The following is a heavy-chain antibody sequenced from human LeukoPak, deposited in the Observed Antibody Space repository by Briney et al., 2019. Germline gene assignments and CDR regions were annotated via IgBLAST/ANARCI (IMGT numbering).Heavy chain of an antibody. J-gene: IGHJ4*02. D-gene: IGHD3-10*01. CDR3: TRDGGDYGASGSYPDY. CDR1: GYTFTSYD. V-gene: IGHV1-8*01. CDR2: MNPNSGNT. Sequence: ASVKVSCKASGYTFTSYDINWVRQATGQGLEWMGWMNPNSGNTGYAQKFQGRVTMTRNTSISTAYMELNRLRSDDTAVYYCTRDGGDYGASGSYPDYWGQGTLVTVSS.